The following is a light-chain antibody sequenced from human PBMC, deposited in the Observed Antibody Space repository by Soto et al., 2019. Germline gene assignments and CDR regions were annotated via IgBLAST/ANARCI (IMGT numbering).Light chain of an antibody. J-gene: IGKJ1*01. CDR1: QSVGTF. CDR2: DAS. Sequence: EIVLTQSPATLSLSPGERATLSCRASQSVGTFFAWYQQKPGQAPRLLFYDASHTPTGIPARFSGSGSGTDFTLANSSLAPEDFAVYYCQQCYNWPQWTFGQGTKVEIK. V-gene: IGKV3-11*01. CDR3: QQCYNWPQWT.